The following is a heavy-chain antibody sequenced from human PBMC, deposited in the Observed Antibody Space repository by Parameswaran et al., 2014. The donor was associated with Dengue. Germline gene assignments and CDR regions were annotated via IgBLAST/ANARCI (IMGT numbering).Heavy chain of an antibody. D-gene: IGHD1-1*01. V-gene: IGHV1-8*01. CDR2: MNPNSGNT. Sequence: WVRQAPGQGLEWMGWMNPNSGNTGYAQKFQGRVTMTRNTSISTAYMELSSLRSEDTAVYYCARRYNWNDDGIDYWGQGTLVTVSS. CDR3: ARRYNWNDDGIDY. J-gene: IGHJ4*02.